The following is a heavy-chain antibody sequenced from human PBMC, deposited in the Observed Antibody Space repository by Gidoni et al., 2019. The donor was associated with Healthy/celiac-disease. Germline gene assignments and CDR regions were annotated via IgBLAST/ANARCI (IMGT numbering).Heavy chain of an antibody. Sequence: QVQLVESGGGVVQPGRSLILSCAASGFTFSSYALHWVRQAPGKGLEWVAVISYDGSNKYYADSVKGRFTISRDNSKNTLYLQMNSLRAEDTAVYYCARGTPYYDFWSGSPDFDYWGQGTLVTVSS. D-gene: IGHD3-3*01. CDR2: ISYDGSNK. CDR1: GFTFSSYA. J-gene: IGHJ4*02. V-gene: IGHV3-30*04. CDR3: ARGTPYYDFWSGSPDFDY.